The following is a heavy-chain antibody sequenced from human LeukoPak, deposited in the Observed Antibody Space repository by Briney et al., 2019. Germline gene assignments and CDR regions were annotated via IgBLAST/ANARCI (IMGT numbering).Heavy chain of an antibody. J-gene: IGHJ4*02. Sequence: PGGSLRLSCAASGFTFSSYYMHWVRQVPGKGLVWVSRIHSDGRSTSYADSVKGRFTISRDNAKNTLFLQMNSLRAEDTAVYYCTRGSMTTSAPLGYWGQGTLVTVSS. CDR2: IHSDGRST. CDR1: GFTFSSYY. CDR3: TRGSMTTSAPLGY. V-gene: IGHV3-74*01. D-gene: IGHD4-17*01.